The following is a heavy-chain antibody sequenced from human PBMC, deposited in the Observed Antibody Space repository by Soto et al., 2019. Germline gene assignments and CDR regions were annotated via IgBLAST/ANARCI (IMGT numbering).Heavy chain of an antibody. V-gene: IGHV3-48*04. CDR1: GFTFSSFH. Sequence: PGGSLRLSCAASGFTFSSFHMNWVRQAPGRGLEWVAYITSSSDTIYYVDSVKGRFTISRDNAKNSLYLQMNSLRAEDTAVYYCASAYSSSWYFNYYGMDVWGQGTTVTVSS. D-gene: IGHD6-13*01. CDR2: ITSSSDTI. J-gene: IGHJ6*02. CDR3: ASAYSSSWYFNYYGMDV.